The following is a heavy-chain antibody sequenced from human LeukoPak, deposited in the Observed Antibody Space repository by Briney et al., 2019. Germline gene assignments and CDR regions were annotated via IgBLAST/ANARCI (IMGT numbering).Heavy chain of an antibody. V-gene: IGHV4-59*12. Sequence: SETLSLTCTVSGGSISSYYWSWIRQPPGKGLEWIGYIYYSGSTNYNPSLKSRVTLSVDTSKNQFSLRLSSVTAADTAVYYCARRTFGGVIAYWGQGTLVTVSS. J-gene: IGHJ4*02. CDR1: GGSISSYY. CDR2: IYYSGST. CDR3: ARRTFGGVIAY. D-gene: IGHD3-16*02.